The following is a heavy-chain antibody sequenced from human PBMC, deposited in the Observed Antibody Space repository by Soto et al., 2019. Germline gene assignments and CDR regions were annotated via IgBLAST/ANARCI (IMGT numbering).Heavy chain of an antibody. D-gene: IGHD6-13*01. CDR2: ISYDGSNK. Sequence: GGSLRLSCAASGFTFSSYAMHWVRQAPGKGLEWVAVISYDGSNKYYADSVKGRFTTSRDNSKNTLYLQMNSLRAEDTAVYYCARDIRQLVRYYYYGMDVWGQGTTVTVS. CDR1: GFTFSSYA. V-gene: IGHV3-30-3*01. CDR3: ARDIRQLVRYYYYGMDV. J-gene: IGHJ6*02.